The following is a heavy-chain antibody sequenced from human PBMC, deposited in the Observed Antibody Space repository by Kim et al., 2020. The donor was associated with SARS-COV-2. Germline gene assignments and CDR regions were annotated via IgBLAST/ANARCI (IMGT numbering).Heavy chain of an antibody. CDR2: T. J-gene: IGHJ4*02. D-gene: IGHD3-9*01. Sequence: TLYADSVKGRFTISRDNSQNTLYLQMNSLRGEDTDVYYCANRGLDWYFDYWGQGTLVTVSS. CDR3: ANRGLDWYFDY. V-gene: IGHV3-23*01.